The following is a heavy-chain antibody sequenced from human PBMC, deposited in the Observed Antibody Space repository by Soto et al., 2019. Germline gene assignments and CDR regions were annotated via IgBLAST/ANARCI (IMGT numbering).Heavy chain of an antibody. CDR1: GYTFTSYG. Sequence: ASVKVSCKASGYTFTSYGISWVRQAPGQGLEWMGWISAYNGNTNYAQKLQGSVTMTTDTSTSTAYMELRSLRSDDTAVYYCARSRAAMPLDAFDIWGQGTMVTVSS. CDR2: ISAYNGNT. D-gene: IGHD2-2*01. J-gene: IGHJ3*02. CDR3: ARSRAAMPLDAFDI. V-gene: IGHV1-18*01.